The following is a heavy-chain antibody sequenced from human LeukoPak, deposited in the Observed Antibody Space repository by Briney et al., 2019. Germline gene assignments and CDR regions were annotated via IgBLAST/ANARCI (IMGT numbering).Heavy chain of an antibody. Sequence: GGSLRLSCTASGFTFSSYEMNWVRQAPGKGLEWVSHISSSGTIIYYADSVKGRFTISRDNAKNSLYLQMNSLRAEDTAVYYCAKDQAVTTTWDWFDPWGQGTLVTVSS. CDR1: GFTFSSYE. CDR2: ISSSGTII. CDR3: AKDQAVTTTWDWFDP. J-gene: IGHJ5*02. D-gene: IGHD4-17*01. V-gene: IGHV3-48*03.